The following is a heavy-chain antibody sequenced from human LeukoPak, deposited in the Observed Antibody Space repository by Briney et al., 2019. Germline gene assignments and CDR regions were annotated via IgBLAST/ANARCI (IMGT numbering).Heavy chain of an antibody. CDR3: ARGVEQLAANTLAY. Sequence: GGSLRLSCAASGFTVITNYMTWVRQAPGKGLEWVSVLYSDGNTKYADSVQGRFTISRYNSKNPLYLEMNNLSPDDPAVYYCARGVEQLAANTLAYWGQGTLVTVSS. CDR2: LYSDGNT. J-gene: IGHJ4*02. CDR1: GFTVITNY. D-gene: IGHD1/OR15-1a*01. V-gene: IGHV3-53*01.